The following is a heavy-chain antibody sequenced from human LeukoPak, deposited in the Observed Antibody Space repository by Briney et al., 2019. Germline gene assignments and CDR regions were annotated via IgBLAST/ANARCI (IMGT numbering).Heavy chain of an antibody. CDR3: ARGRLRGPDAFDI. Sequence: GASVKVSCKASGYTFTYYYLHWVRHAPGDGLEWMGWINPKSHGTKYEQKFQGRVTMTRDTSISTAYMELSRLRADDTAVYYCARGRLRGPDAFDIWGQGTMVTVSS. J-gene: IGHJ3*02. D-gene: IGHD3-10*01. V-gene: IGHV1-2*02. CDR1: GYTFTYYY. CDR2: INPKSHGT.